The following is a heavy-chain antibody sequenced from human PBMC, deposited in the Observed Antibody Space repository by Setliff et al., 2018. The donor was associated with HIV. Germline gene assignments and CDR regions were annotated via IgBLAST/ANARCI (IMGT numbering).Heavy chain of an antibody. CDR2: IYYSGST. CDR3: ARAKSSGYWPWYFDY. Sequence: SETLSLTCIVSGGSISSSSYYWGWIRQPPGKGLEWIGSIYYSGSTYYNPSLKSRVTISVDTSKNQFSLKLSSVTAADTAVYNCARAKSSGYWPWYFDYWGQGTQVTAPQ. J-gene: IGHJ4*02. CDR1: GGSISSSSYY. V-gene: IGHV4-39*07. D-gene: IGHD3-22*01.